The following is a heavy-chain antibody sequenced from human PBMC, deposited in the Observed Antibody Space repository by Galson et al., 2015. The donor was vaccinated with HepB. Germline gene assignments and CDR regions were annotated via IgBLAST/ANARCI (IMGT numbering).Heavy chain of an antibody. J-gene: IGHJ3*02. CDR2: IIPILGIA. CDR3: ASPGSYSGGAFDI. V-gene: IGHV1-69*04. D-gene: IGHD1-26*01. CDR1: GGTFSSYA. Sequence: SVKVSCKASGGTFSSYAISWVRQAPGQGLEWMGRIIPILGIANYAQKFQGRVTITADKSTSTAYMELSSLRSEDTAVYYCASPGSYSGGAFDIWGQGTMVTVSS.